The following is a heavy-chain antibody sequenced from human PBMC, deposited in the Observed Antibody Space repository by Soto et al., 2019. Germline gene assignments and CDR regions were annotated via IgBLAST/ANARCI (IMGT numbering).Heavy chain of an antibody. J-gene: IGHJ5*02. V-gene: IGHV4-30-4*01. CDR2: IYYTGST. CDR1: GGSISSGDHF. D-gene: IGHD6-13*01. Sequence: SETLSLTCTVSGGSISSGDHFWTWIRQPPGKGLEWIGYIYYTGSTDYSPSLKGRVTMSVDPSKNQFSLKLTSVTAADTAMYYCARPKTIGAAAGKGWFDPWGQGTLVTVS. CDR3: ARPKTIGAAAGKGWFDP.